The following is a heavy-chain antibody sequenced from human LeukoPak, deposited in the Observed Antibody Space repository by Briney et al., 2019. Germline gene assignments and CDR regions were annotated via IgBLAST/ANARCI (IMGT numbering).Heavy chain of an antibody. D-gene: IGHD2/OR15-2a*01. J-gene: IGHJ4*02. Sequence: ASVKVSCKASGYTFTGYYMHWMRQAPGQGLEWMGWINPNSGGTNYAQKFQGRVTMTRDTSISTAYMELSRLRSDDTAVYYCARDRTGEGNIDYWGQGTLVTVSP. CDR3: ARDRTGEGNIDY. CDR1: GYTFTGYY. V-gene: IGHV1-2*02. CDR2: INPNSGGT.